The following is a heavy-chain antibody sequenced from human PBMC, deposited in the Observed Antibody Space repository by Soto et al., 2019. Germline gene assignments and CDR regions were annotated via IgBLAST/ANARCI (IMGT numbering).Heavy chain of an antibody. D-gene: IGHD2-15*01. CDR2: VDQSGNT. J-gene: IGHJ4*02. CDR3: ARDRQRGYCTGASCYSYFDY. V-gene: IGHV4-34*01. CDR1: GGSFSGYY. Sequence: SETLSLTCAIYGGSFSGYYWSWIRQPPGMGLEWIGEVDQSGNTNYNPSLKSRVIISGDTSKNQFSLKLNSVTAADTAVYYCARDRQRGYCTGASCYSYFDYWGQVALLTVSS.